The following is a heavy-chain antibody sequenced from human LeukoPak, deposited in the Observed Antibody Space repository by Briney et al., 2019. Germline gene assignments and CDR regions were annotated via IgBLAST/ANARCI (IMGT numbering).Heavy chain of an antibody. CDR3: ARVDRYHYYLDV. V-gene: IGHV1-69*05. CDR2: IMPLFNTA. CDR1: GGTFSSYS. J-gene: IGHJ6*03. Sequence: SVTVSCKASGGTFSSYSITWVRQAPGQGLEWMGGIMPLFNTANYAQQFQRRVTITTDESTSTAYMELSSLRFEDTAMYYCARVDRYHYYLDVWGKGTTVTVSS.